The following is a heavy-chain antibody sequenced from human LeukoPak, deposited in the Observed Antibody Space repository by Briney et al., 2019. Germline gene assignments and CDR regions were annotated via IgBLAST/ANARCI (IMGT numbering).Heavy chain of an antibody. J-gene: IGHJ3*02. Sequence: PGGSLRLSCAASGFTFSSYAMSWVRQAPGKGLEWVSAISSSSSTIYYADSVEGRFTISRDNAKNSLYLQMNSLRDEDTAVYYCARDKGGGKNAFDIWGQGTMVTVSS. V-gene: IGHV3-48*02. CDR2: ISSSSSTI. CDR1: GFTFSSYA. CDR3: ARDKGGGKNAFDI.